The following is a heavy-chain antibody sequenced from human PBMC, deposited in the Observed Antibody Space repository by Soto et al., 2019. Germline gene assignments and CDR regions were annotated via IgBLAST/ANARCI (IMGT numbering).Heavy chain of an antibody. Sequence: QVHLVESGRGVVQPGRSLRLSCAASGFTFSSYGMHWVRQAPGKGLEWVAVVWYDGSNRFYADSVKGRFIISRDNSNNTMYLQMDSLRRECTAVYDGVRGRYGSGGTWFASWGHGPLVTVSS. CDR1: GFTFSSYG. V-gene: IGHV3-30-3*01. CDR3: VRGRYGSGGTWFAS. CDR2: VWYDGSNR. D-gene: IGHD2-15*01. J-gene: IGHJ5*01.